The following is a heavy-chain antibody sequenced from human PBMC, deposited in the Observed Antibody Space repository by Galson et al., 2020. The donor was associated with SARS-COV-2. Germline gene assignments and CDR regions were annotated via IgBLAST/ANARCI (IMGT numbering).Heavy chain of an antibody. V-gene: IGHV1-69*06. Sequence: SVKVSCKASADTFNSYGISWMRQAPGQGLEWMGEIIPIFDTANSAQKLQGRITITADKSSNTVYMELSSLRSEDTATYYCARWNLNYDGNTYPGPFDYWGQGTLVTVSS. J-gene: IGHJ4*02. CDR2: IIPIFDTA. D-gene: IGHD3-10*01. CDR3: ARWNLNYDGNTYPGPFDY. CDR1: ADTFNSYG.